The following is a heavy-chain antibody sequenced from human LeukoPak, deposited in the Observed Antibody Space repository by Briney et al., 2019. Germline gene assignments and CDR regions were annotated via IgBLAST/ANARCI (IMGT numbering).Heavy chain of an antibody. CDR1: GFTLSRYG. J-gene: IGHJ6*02. Sequence: GGSLRLSCAASGFTLSRYGMHWVRQAPGKGLEWVAVIWNDGRNKYYADSVKGRFTISRDNSKNTVYLQMNSLRAEDTAVYFCARNACSSTRCYHGMDVWGQGTTVTVSS. CDR3: ARNACSSTRCYHGMDV. CDR2: IWNDGRNK. V-gene: IGHV3-33*01. D-gene: IGHD2-2*01.